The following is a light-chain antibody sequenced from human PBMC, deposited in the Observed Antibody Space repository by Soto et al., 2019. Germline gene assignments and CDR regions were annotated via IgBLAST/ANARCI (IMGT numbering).Light chain of an antibody. J-gene: IGKJ1*01. V-gene: IGKV3-15*01. Sequence: EIVMTQSPATLSVSPGERITISCRASQTVGSNLAWYQQTPGQAPRLFIYTTSSRAAGVPARFSGSGSGTEFTLTIDSLQSEDFVLYYCQQYNTWPRTFGQGTKVDIK. CDR1: QTVGSN. CDR2: TTS. CDR3: QQYNTWPRT.